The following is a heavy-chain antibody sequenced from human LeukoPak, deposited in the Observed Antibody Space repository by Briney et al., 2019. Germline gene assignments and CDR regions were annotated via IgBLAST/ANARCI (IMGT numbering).Heavy chain of an antibody. V-gene: IGHV3-21*01. CDR1: GFTFSSYS. D-gene: IGHD3-22*01. Sequence: PGGSLRLSCAASGFTFSSYSMNWVRQAPGKGLEWVSSISSSSSYIYYADSVKGRFTISRDNAKNSLYLQMNSLRAEDTAVYYCARVPSSYYNDSSGNGNYWGQGTLVTVSS. CDR2: ISSSSSYI. J-gene: IGHJ4*02. CDR3: ARVPSSYYNDSSGNGNY.